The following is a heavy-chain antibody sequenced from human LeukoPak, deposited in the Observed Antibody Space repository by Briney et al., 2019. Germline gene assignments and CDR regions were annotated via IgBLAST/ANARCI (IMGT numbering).Heavy chain of an antibody. CDR2: IYYSGST. CDR1: GGSISRYY. J-gene: IGHJ4*02. V-gene: IGHV4-59*08. D-gene: IGHD1-26*01. Sequence: SETLSLTCTVSGGSISRYYWSWIRQPPGKGLEWTGYIYYSGSTNYNPSLKSRVAISVDTSKNQFSLNLSSVTAADTALYYCARHDMDVAGGGLDYFDYWGQGTLVTVSS. CDR3: ARHDMDVAGGGLDYFDY.